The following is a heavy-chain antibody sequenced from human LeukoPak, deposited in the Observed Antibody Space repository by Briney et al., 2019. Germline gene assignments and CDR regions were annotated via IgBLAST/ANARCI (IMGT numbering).Heavy chain of an antibody. CDR3: ARTLSNWNYPTWLDP. CDR2: IYSSGST. Sequence: GGSLRLSCAASGFTVSSNYMSWVRQAPGKGLEWVSAIYSSGSTYYTDSVKGRFTISRDDSKNTLYLQMNSLRAEDTAVYYCARTLSNWNYPTWLDPWGQGTLVTVSS. CDR1: GFTVSSNY. V-gene: IGHV3-53*01. J-gene: IGHJ5*02. D-gene: IGHD1-7*01.